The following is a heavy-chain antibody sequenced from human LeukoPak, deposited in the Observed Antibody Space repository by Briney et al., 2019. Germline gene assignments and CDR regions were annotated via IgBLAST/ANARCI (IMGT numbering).Heavy chain of an antibody. CDR1: GFTFSGYG. CDR2: ISYDGSHK. CDR3: ANKLSYSSGWF. Sequence: GRSLRLSCAASGFTFSGYGMHWVRQAPGKGLEWVAVISYDGSHKYYADCVKGRFTISRDSSKNTLYLHMNSLRAEDTAVYYCANKLSYSSGWFWGQGTLVTVSS. D-gene: IGHD6-19*01. J-gene: IGHJ4*02. V-gene: IGHV3-30*18.